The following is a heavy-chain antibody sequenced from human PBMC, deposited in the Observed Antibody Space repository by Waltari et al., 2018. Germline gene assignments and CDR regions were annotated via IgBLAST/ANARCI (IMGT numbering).Heavy chain of an antibody. J-gene: IGHJ2*01. CDR2: ISHSSGTI. Sequence: QVQLVESGGGLVRPGGSLRLSCAASGCIFSDYFMSWIRQAPGKGLEWVSYISHSSGTIYYSDSVKGRFTIFRDNAKNSLYLQMNSLRAEDTAVYFCARPSNWGWYFDLWGRGTRVTVSS. CDR3: ARPSNWGWYFDL. V-gene: IGHV3-11*04. D-gene: IGHD7-27*01. CDR1: GCIFSDYF.